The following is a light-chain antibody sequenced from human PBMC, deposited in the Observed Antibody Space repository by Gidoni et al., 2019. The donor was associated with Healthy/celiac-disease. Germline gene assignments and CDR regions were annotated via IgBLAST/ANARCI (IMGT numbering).Light chain of an antibody. CDR3: QQYGSSPRT. Sequence: DIVLTQSPGTLSLSPGERATLSCRARQSVSSSYLAWYQQKPGPAPRLLIYGASSRATGIPDRFSGSGSGTDFTLTISRLEPEDFAVYYCQQYGSSPRTFGQGTKVEIK. V-gene: IGKV3-20*01. CDR2: GAS. CDR1: QSVSSSY. J-gene: IGKJ1*01.